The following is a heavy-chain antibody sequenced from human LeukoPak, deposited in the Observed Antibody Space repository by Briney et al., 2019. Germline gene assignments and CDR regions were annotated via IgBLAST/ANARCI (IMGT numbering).Heavy chain of an antibody. J-gene: IGHJ4*02. CDR1: GHTFTSYG. D-gene: IGHD2-15*01. Sequence: ASVKVSCKASGHTFTSYGISWVRQAPGQGLEWMGWISAYNGNTNYAQKLQGRVTMTTDTSTSTAYMELRSLRSDDTAVYYCARDTVVVVAATAVSDYWGQGTLVTVSS. CDR3: ARDTVVVVAATAVSDY. V-gene: IGHV1-18*01. CDR2: ISAYNGNT.